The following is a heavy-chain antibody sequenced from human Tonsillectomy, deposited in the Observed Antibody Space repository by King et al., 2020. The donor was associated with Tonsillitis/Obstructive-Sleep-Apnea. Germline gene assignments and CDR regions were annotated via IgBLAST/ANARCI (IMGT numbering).Heavy chain of an antibody. V-gene: IGHV3-23*04. Sequence: VQLVESGGGLVQPGGSLRLSCAASGFTFSNYAMSWVRQAPGKGLEWVSAISGSGGSTYYADSVKGRFTISRDNSKNTLYLQMNSLRAEDTAVYYCAKDLNDTYPPYYYYYMDVWGKGTTVTVSS. CDR1: GFTFSNYA. CDR3: AKDLNDTYPPYYYYYMDV. CDR2: ISGSGGST. J-gene: IGHJ6*03.